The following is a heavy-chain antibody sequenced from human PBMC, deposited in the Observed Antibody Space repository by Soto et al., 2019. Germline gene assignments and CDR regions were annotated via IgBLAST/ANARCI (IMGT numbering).Heavy chain of an antibody. D-gene: IGHD2-2*01. Sequence: SETLSLTCSVSGVTMSYGGYSWSWIRQSPEKGLEWLGYIGHLETTYYNPSFKSRLSLSIDRTRNQFSLSLSSMTAADKAVYYCARGRVVVPAAVMFNCLDPWGQGALVTVSS. CDR3: ARGRVVVPAAVMFNCLDP. V-gene: IGHV4-30-2*06. J-gene: IGHJ5*02. CDR2: IGHLETT. CDR1: GVTMSYGGYS.